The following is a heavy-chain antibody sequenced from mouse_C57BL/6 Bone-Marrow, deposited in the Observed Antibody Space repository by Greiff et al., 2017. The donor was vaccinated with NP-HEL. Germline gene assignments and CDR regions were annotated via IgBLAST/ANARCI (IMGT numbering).Heavy chain of an antibody. Sequence: EVKVEESGPGLAKPSQTLSLPCSVTGYSIPSDYWNWIRKFPGHKLEYMGYISYSGSTHYNPSLKSRISITRDTSKNQYYLQLNSVTTEDTATYYCARGSGLYYAMDYWGQGTSVTVSS. V-gene: IGHV3-8*01. CDR1: GYSIPSDY. CDR2: ISYSGST. CDR3: ARGSGLYYAMDY. J-gene: IGHJ4*01. D-gene: IGHD3-2*02.